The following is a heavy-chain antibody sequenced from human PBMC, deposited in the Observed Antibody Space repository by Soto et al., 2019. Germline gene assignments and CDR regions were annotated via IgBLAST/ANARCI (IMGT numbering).Heavy chain of an antibody. J-gene: IGHJ3*02. CDR3: AKDPRMIVVAYAFDI. CDR2: ISYDGSNK. D-gene: IGHD3-22*01. V-gene: IGHV3-30*18. CDR1: GFTFSSYG. Sequence: QVQLVESGGGVVQPGRSLRVSCAASGFTFSSYGMHWVRQAPGKGLEWVAVISYDGSNKYYEDSVKGRFTISRDNSKNTLYLQMNSLRAEDTAVYYCAKDPRMIVVAYAFDIWGQGTMVTVSS.